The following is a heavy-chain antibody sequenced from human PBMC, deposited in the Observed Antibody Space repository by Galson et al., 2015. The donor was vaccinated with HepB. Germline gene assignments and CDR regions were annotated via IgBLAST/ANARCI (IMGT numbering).Heavy chain of an antibody. CDR3: ARDQNYYGSGSYYNGVDY. Sequence: SCKASGYTFTSYYMHWVRQAPGQGLEWMGILNPSGGSTSYAQKFQGRVTMTRDTSASTVYMELSSLRSEDTAVYYCARDQNYYGSGSYYNGVDYWGQGTLVTVSS. D-gene: IGHD3-10*01. CDR1: GYTFTSYY. V-gene: IGHV1-46*01. CDR2: LNPSGGST. J-gene: IGHJ4*02.